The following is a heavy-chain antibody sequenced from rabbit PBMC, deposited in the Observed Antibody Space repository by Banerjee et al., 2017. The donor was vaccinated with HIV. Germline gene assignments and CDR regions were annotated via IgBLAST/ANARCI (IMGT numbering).Heavy chain of an antibody. CDR3: ARDGAGGSYFAL. CDR2: IGSGATGNT. CDR1: GFSFSSRYY. D-gene: IGHD8-1*01. Sequence: QQLVESGGGLVKPGASLTLTCTASGFSFSSRYYMCWVRQASGKGLEWIGCIGSGATGNTYYASWAKGRFTISKTSSTTLTLQMTSLTAADTATYFCARDGAGGSYFALWGQGTLVTVS. V-gene: IGHV1S40*01. J-gene: IGHJ3*01.